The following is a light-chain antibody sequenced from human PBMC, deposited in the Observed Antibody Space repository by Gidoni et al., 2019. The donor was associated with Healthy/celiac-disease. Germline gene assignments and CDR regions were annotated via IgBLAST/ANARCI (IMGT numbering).Light chain of an antibody. V-gene: IGLV2-14*01. CDR1: SSDVGGYNY. CDR3: SSYTSSSTEV. Sequence: QSALTQPASVSASPGQSITISCTGTSSDVGGYNYVSWYQQHPGKAHKLMIYDVSKRPSGVSNRFSGSKSGNTASLTISGLQAEDEADYYCSSYTSSSTEVFGTGTKVTVL. J-gene: IGLJ1*01. CDR2: DVS.